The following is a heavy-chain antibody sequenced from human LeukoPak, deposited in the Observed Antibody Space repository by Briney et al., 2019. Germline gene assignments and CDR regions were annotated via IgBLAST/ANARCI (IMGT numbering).Heavy chain of an antibody. CDR2: IRSDGSNK. CDR1: GFTFSSYG. Sequence: PGGSLRLSCAASGFTFSSYGMHWVRQAPGKGLEWVAFIRSDGSNKYYADSVKGRFTISRDNSKNTLYLQMNSLRAEDTAVYYCAKTLRELSGGAFDIWGQGTMVTVSS. CDR3: AKTLRELSGGAFDI. D-gene: IGHD1-26*01. J-gene: IGHJ3*02. V-gene: IGHV3-30*02.